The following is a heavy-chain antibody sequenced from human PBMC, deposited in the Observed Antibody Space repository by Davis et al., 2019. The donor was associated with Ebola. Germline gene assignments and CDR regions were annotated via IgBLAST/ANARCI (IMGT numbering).Heavy chain of an antibody. CDR2: IYYSGST. Sequence: WVRQPPGKGLEWIVSIYYSGSTYYNPSLKSRVTISVDTSKNQFSLKLSSVTAADTAVYYCARLPATDYFDYWGQGTLVTVSS. D-gene: IGHD6-25*01. CDR3: ARLPATDYFDY. J-gene: IGHJ4*02. V-gene: IGHV4-39*01.